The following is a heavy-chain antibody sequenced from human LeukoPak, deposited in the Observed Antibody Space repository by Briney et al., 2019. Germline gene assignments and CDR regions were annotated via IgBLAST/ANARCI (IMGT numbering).Heavy chain of an antibody. CDR2: IYYSGST. V-gene: IGHV4-59*01. J-gene: IGHJ6*03. Sequence: PSETLSLTCTVSGGSISSYHWSWIRQPPGKGLEWIGYIYYSGSTNYNPSLKSRVTISVDTSKNQFSLKLSSVTAADTAVYYCARARYYYYYYMDVRGKGTTVTV. CDR1: GGSISSYH. CDR3: ARARYYYYYYMDV. D-gene: IGHD1-14*01.